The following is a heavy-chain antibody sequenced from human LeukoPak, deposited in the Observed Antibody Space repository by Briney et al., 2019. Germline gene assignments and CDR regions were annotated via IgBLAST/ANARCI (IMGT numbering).Heavy chain of an antibody. J-gene: IGHJ4*02. CDR3: AKDGTKIGYSSSWWRL. V-gene: IGHV3-23*01. CDR2: ISHSGAST. Sequence: GGSLRPSYAASGFTFSSYAMNWVRQAPGKGLEWVSAISHSGASTYYADSVKGRFTISRDNSKNTLYLQMNSLRAEDTAVYYCAKDGTKIGYSSSWWRLWGQGTLVTVSS. D-gene: IGHD6-13*01. CDR1: GFTFSSYA.